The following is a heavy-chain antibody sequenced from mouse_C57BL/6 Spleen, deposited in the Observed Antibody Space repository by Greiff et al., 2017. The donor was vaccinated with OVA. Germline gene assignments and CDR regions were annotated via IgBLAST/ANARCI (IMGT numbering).Heavy chain of an antibody. D-gene: IGHD1-1*02. Sequence: QVQLKESGAELVMPGASVKLSCKASGYTFTSYWMHWVKQRPGQGLEWIGEIDPSDSYTNYNQKFKGKSTLTVDKSSSTAYMQLSSLTSEDSAVYYCARGDYGRYYFDYWGQGTTLTVSS. J-gene: IGHJ2*01. CDR1: GYTFTSYW. V-gene: IGHV1-69*01. CDR2: IDPSDSYT. CDR3: ARGDYGRYYFDY.